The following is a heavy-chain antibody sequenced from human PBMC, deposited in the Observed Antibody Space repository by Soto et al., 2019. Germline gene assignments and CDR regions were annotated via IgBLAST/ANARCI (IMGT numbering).Heavy chain of an antibody. J-gene: IGHJ4*02. CDR1: GFTFSTYW. CDR2: IKQDGSDK. Sequence: PGGSLRLSCEASGFTFSTYWMSWVRQAPGKGLEWVATIKQDGSDKYYVDSVRGRFTISRDNAESTLYLQMSSLRAEDTAIYYCAKDSPSDRYFDWLSPLDHFDYWGQGTLVTVSS. D-gene: IGHD3-9*01. CDR3: AKDSPSDRYFDWLSPLDHFDY. V-gene: IGHV3-7*01.